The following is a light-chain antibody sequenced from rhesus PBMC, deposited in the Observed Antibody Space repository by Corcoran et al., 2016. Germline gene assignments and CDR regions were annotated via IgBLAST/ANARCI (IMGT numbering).Light chain of an antibody. CDR2: EAS. J-gene: IGKJ2*01. CDR3: QHYYSTPYS. Sequence: DIQMTQSPSSLSASVGDRVTITCRASQGITNDLAWYQQKPGETPKLLIYEASSLQSGIPSRFSGNGSGTDFTLTISSLQSEDVATYYCQHYYSTPYSFGQGTKVEIK. CDR1: QGITND. V-gene: IGKV1-25*01.